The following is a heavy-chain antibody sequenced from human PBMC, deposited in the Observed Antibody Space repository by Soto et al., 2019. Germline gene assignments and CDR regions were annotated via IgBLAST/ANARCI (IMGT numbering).Heavy chain of an antibody. CDR1: GGSISSYY. Sequence: SETLSLTCTVSGGSISSYYWSWIRQPPGKGLEWIGYIYYTGTANYNPPLKSRVTISVDTSKGQFSLTLSSVTAADTAVYYCARFGDSGLRPDYWGQGTLVTVSS. V-gene: IGHV4-59*01. CDR2: IYYTGTA. D-gene: IGHD1-26*01. CDR3: ARFGDSGLRPDY. J-gene: IGHJ4*02.